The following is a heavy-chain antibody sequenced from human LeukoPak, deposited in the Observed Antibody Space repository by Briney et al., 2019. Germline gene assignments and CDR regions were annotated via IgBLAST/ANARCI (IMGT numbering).Heavy chain of an antibody. D-gene: IGHD5-12*01. J-gene: IGHJ4*02. CDR1: GGSFSNYA. CDR2: IIPILGIA. CDR3: ATGEVATPFDY. Sequence: SVKVSCKASGGSFSNYALNWVRQAPGQGLEWMGRIIPILGIAHFAQKFQGRVTITADKSTRTAYTELCSLRSEDTAVYYCATGEVATPFDYWGQGTLVTVSS. V-gene: IGHV1-69*04.